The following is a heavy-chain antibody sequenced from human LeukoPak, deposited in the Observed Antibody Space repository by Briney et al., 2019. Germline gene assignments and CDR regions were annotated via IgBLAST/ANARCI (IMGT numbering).Heavy chain of an antibody. J-gene: IGHJ4*02. CDR3: ARVRKLYGYSYGKEAHYFDY. D-gene: IGHD5-18*01. CDR1: GYTFTSYG. Sequence: ASVKVSCKASGYTFTSYGISWVRQGPGQGLEWMGWISAYNGNTNYAQKLQGRVTMTTDTSTSTAYMELRSLRSDDTAVYYCARVRKLYGYSYGKEAHYFDYWGQGTLVTVSS. V-gene: IGHV1-18*01. CDR2: ISAYNGNT.